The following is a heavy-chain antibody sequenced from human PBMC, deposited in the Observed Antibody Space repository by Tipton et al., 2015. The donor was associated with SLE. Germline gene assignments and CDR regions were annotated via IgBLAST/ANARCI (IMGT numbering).Heavy chain of an antibody. V-gene: IGHV3-7*01. D-gene: IGHD2-15*01. CDR2: KKQDGSET. J-gene: IGHJ4*02. CDR3: ARSRFCSGGSCYSDY. Sequence: SLRLSCVASGFTFGSYWMSWVRQAPGKGLEWVANKKQDGSETNYVDSVKGRFTISRDNAKNSLYLQMNSLRAEDTAVYYCARSRFCSGGSCYSDYWGQGTLVTVSP. CDR1: GFTFGSYW.